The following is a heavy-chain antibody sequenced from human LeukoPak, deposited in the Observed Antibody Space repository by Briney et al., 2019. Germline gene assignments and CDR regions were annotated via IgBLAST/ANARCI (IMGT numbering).Heavy chain of an antibody. Sequence: SETLSLTCTVSGGSISSYYWSWIRQPAGKGLEWIGRIYTSGSTNYNPSLKSRVTISMDTSKNQFSLKLTSVTAADTAVYYCTRYGSGKLFDPWGQGTLVTVSS. D-gene: IGHD3-10*01. V-gene: IGHV4-4*07. CDR1: GGSISSYY. J-gene: IGHJ5*02. CDR3: TRYGSGKLFDP. CDR2: IYTSGST.